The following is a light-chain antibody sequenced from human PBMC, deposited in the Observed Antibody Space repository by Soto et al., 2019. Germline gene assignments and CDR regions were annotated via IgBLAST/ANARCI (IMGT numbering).Light chain of an antibody. Sequence: EVVLTQSQGPLYLYPGERATLSCRASQSVDRNYLSWFQHKRGQPPRVLVFATSSRAAGTPVRFSGSGSGTNFTLTIARVEPEDLGVYYCQQYGGSPPAYTFRLGTPLQI. V-gene: IGKV3-20*01. CDR3: QQYGGSPPAYT. J-gene: IGKJ2*01. CDR2: ATS. CDR1: QSVDRNY.